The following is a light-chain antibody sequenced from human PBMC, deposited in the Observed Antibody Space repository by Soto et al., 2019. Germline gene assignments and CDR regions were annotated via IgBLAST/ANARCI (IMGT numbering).Light chain of an antibody. Sequence: QSALTQPASVSGSPGQSITISCSGTYNLVSWYQQHPGKAPKLMIYEVNKRPSGVPDRFSGSKSGNTASLTVSGLQAEDEADYYCTSHAGSNNIIFGGGTKLTVL. CDR2: EVN. J-gene: IGLJ2*01. CDR1: YNL. CDR3: TSHAGSNNII. V-gene: IGLV2-8*01.